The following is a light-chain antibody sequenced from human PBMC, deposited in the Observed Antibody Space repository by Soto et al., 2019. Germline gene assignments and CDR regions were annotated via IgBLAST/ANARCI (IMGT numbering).Light chain of an antibody. CDR3: SSYTSSTSYV. Sequence: QSALTQPASVSGSPGQFITISCIGTSSDVGGYNYVSWYQQHPGKAPKLMIYEVSNRPSGVSNRFSGSKSGNTASLTISGLQAEDEADYYCSSYTSSTSYVFGTGTKVTVL. CDR2: EVS. V-gene: IGLV2-14*01. J-gene: IGLJ1*01. CDR1: SSDVGGYNY.